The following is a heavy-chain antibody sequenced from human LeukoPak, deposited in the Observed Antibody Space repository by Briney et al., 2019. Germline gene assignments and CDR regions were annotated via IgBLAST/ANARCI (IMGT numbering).Heavy chain of an antibody. CDR3: AREARLRGSGSYPYYFDY. CDR2: IYSGGST. Sequence: GGSLRLSCAASEFTVSNNYMSWVRQAPGKGLEWVSVIYSGGSTYYADSVKGRFTISRDNSKNTLYLQMNSLRAEDTAVYYCAREARLRGSGSYPYYFDYWGQGTLVTVSS. CDR1: EFTVSNNY. D-gene: IGHD3-10*01. J-gene: IGHJ4*02. V-gene: IGHV3-53*01.